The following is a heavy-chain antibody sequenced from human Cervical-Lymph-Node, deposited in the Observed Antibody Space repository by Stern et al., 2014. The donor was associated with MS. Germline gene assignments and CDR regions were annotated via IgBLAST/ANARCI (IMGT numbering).Heavy chain of an antibody. J-gene: IGHJ3*02. CDR2: IIPIFGKA. CDR1: GGTFSSYA. D-gene: IGHD3-22*01. CDR3: AREVTMIHYAFDI. V-gene: IGHV1-69*01. Sequence: QVQLVESGAGVKKPGSSVKVSCKASGGTFSSYAISWVRQAPGQGLEWMGGIIPIFGKANYAQQVQGRVTITADESTSTAYMELSSLRSEDPAVYYCAREVTMIHYAFDIWGQGTMVTVSS.